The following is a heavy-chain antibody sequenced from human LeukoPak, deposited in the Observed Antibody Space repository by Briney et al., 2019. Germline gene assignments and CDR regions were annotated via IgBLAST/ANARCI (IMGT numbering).Heavy chain of an antibody. CDR1: GFTFSSYS. V-gene: IGHV3-21*01. Sequence: GGSPRLSCAASGFTFSSYSMNWVRQAPGKGLEWVSSISSSSSYIYYADSVKGRFTISRDNAKNSLYLQMNSLRAEDTAVYYCARDVTGIVVVPAAGMDVWGQGTTVTVSS. J-gene: IGHJ6*02. D-gene: IGHD2-2*01. CDR3: ARDVTGIVVVPAAGMDV. CDR2: ISSSSSYI.